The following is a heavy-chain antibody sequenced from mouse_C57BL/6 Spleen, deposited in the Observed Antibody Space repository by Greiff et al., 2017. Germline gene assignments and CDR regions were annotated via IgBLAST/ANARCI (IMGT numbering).Heavy chain of an antibody. D-gene: IGHD2-1*01. CDR1: GFTFTDYY. V-gene: IGHV7-3*01. J-gene: IGHJ1*03. CDR3: ARLYGNYVWYFEV. Sequence: EVHLVESGGGLVQPGGSLSLSCAASGFTFTDYYMSWVRQPPGKALEWLGFIRNKANGYTTEYSASVKGRFTISRDNSQSILYLQINALTAEDSATYYCARLYGNYVWYFEVWGTGTTVTVSS. CDR2: IRNKANGYTT.